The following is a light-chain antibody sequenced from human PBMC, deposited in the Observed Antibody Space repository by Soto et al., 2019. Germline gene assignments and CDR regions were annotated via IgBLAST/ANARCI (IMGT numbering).Light chain of an antibody. J-gene: IGLJ3*02. Sequence: QSALTQPASVSGSPGQSITISCTGTSSDVGSYNLVSWYQQHPGKAPKLMIYEGGKRPSGVSNRFSGSKSGNTASLTISGLQAEDEADYYCCSYAGSYTWVLGGGTKVTVL. V-gene: IGLV2-23*01. CDR1: SSDVGSYNL. CDR3: CSYAGSYTWV. CDR2: EGG.